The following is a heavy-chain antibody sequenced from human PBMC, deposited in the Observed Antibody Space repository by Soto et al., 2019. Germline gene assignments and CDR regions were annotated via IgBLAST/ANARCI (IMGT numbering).Heavy chain of an antibody. Sequence: SETLSLTCTVSGGSISSGGYYWSWIRQHPGKGLEWIGYIYYSGSTYYNPSLKSRVTISVDTSKNQFSLKLSSVTAADTAVYYCARDQTANPKVKGFDPWGQGTLVTVSS. CDR1: GGSISSGGYY. CDR3: ARDQTANPKVKGFDP. D-gene: IGHD4-4*01. J-gene: IGHJ5*02. V-gene: IGHV4-31*03. CDR2: IYYSGST.